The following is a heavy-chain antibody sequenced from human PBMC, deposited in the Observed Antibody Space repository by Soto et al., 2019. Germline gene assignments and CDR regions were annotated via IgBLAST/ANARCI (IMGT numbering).Heavy chain of an antibody. D-gene: IGHD1-26*01. Sequence: GGSLRLSCVFSGFTFSTYTMNWVRQAPGKGLEWVSSINGRSNYVYYADSVKGRFTISRDNAKNSLYLQMNRLRAEDTAIYYCAREDGVVGSSSAFDHWGLGTLVTVSS. CDR3: AREDGVVGSSSAFDH. CDR2: INGRSNYV. J-gene: IGHJ4*02. V-gene: IGHV3-21*01. CDR1: GFTFSTYT.